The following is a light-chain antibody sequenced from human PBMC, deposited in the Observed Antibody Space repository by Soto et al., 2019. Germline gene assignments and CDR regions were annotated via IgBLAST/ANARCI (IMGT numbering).Light chain of an antibody. CDR1: SSDVGSYNV. CDR2: EVS. CDR3: CSFTTSRIWV. J-gene: IGLJ3*02. Sequence: QSALTQPASVSGSPGQSITISCIGTSSDVGSYNVVSWYQQHPGKAPKVLIYEVSERPSGVSNRFSGSKSGNTASLTISGLQVEDEAEYCCCSFTTSRIWVFGGGTKLTVL. V-gene: IGLV2-14*02.